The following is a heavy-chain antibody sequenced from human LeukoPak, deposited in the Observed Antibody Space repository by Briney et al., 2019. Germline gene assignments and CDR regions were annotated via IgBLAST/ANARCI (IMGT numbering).Heavy chain of an antibody. CDR3: ARDRGGVVSPFDY. Sequence: SETLSLTCNVSGYSISSGFYWGWLRQPPGKGLEWIASIYYSGSTYQNPSLKSRVTISVDTSKNKFSLKLNSVTAADTAVYYCARDRGGVVSPFDYWGQGVLVTVSS. CDR1: GYSISSGFY. V-gene: IGHV4-38-2*02. CDR2: IYYSGST. D-gene: IGHD3-3*01. J-gene: IGHJ4*02.